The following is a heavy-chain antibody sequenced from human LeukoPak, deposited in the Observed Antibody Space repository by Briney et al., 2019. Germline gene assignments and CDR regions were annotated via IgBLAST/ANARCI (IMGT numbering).Heavy chain of an antibody. Sequence: GGSLRLSCAPSGFTFSGYGMHWVRQAPGKGLEWAAFIRYDGSKKYYADSVKGRFTISRDNSKNTLYLQMNSLRADDTAVYYCAKIFDYWPFDIWGQGTMVTVSS. CDR1: GFTFSGYG. J-gene: IGHJ3*02. CDR2: IRYDGSKK. CDR3: AKIFDYWPFDI. D-gene: IGHD3-16*01. V-gene: IGHV3-30*02.